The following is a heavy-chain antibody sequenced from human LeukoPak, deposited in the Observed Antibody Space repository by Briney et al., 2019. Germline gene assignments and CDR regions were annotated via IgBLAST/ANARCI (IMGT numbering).Heavy chain of an antibody. CDR2: ISSSSSYI. CDR3: AKDRTRSGIVVVPAAIDY. D-gene: IGHD2-2*01. J-gene: IGHJ4*02. V-gene: IGHV3-21*01. Sequence: PGGSLRLSCAASGFTFSNYSMNWVRQAPGKGLEWVSSISSSSSYIYYADSVKGRFTISRDNAKNSLYLQMNSLRAEDTAVYYCAKDRTRSGIVVVPAAIDYWGQGTLVTVSS. CDR1: GFTFSNYS.